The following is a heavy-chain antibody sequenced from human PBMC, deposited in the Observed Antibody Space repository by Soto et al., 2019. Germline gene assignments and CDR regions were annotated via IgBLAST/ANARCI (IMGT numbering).Heavy chain of an antibody. CDR1: GDSISRIDYY. CDR2: IYFRGNT. Sequence: SETLSLTCSVSGDSISRIDYYWTWIRQHPEKGLEWIGNIYFRGNTYYSPSLESRLTISVDTSKNQFSLKLTSVTAADTAVYYCAREGGSYDSGGYLIRGAFDIWGQGTMVTV. J-gene: IGHJ3*02. D-gene: IGHD3-22*01. V-gene: IGHV4-31*03. CDR3: AREGGSYDSGGYLIRGAFDI.